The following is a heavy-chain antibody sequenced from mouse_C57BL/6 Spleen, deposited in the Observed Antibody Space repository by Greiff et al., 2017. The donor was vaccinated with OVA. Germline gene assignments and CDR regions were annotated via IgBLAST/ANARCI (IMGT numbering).Heavy chain of an antibody. CDR3: AKGANWVDY. Sequence: QVQLPQAGAELVKPGGSGKITCKASGYTFPDYYINWVKQRPGQGLEWIGKVGPGSGSTYYNEKFKGKATLTADKSSSTAYMQLSSLTSEDSAVYFCAKGANWVDYWGQGTTLTVSS. J-gene: IGHJ2*01. D-gene: IGHD4-1*02. CDR2: VGPGSGST. CDR1: GYTFPDYY. V-gene: IGHV1-77*01.